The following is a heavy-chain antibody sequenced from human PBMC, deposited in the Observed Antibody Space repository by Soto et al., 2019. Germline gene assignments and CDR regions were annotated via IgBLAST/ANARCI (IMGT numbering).Heavy chain of an antibody. CDR3: ARRAWGGAMAHFDY. CDR2: INAGNGNT. V-gene: IGHV1-3*01. J-gene: IGHJ4*02. D-gene: IGHD5-18*01. Sequence: QVQLVQSGAEVKKPGASVKVSCKASGYTFTSYAMHWVRQAPGQRLEWMGWINAGNGNTKYSQKFQGRVTITRDTSASTAYMELSSLRSEDTAVYYCARRAWGGAMAHFDYWGQGTLVTVSS. CDR1: GYTFTSYA.